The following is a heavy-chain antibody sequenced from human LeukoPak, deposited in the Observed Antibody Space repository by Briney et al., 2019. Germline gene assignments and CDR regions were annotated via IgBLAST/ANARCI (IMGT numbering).Heavy chain of an antibody. CDR1: GYTFNNYG. J-gene: IGHJ4*02. D-gene: IGHD3-16*01. CDR3: ARVVFEVGVQFDF. CDR2: ISTYNDNT. Sequence: ASVKVSCKASGYTFNNYGINWVRQAPGQGLEWMGWISTYNDNTNYAQKLQGRVTMTTDTSTSTAYMELRSLTSDDTAVYYCARVVFEVGVQFDFWGQGTLVTVSS. V-gene: IGHV1-18*01.